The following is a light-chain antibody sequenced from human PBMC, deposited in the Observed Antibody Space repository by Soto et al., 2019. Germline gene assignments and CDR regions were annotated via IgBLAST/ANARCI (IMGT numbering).Light chain of an antibody. Sequence: EIVLTQSPGTLSLSPGERATLSCRASQSVSSSYLAWYQQKPGQAPRLLIYGASNRATGSPDRFSGSGSGTDFTLTISRLEPEDFAVYFCQQYAGSPRTFGQGTKVEIK. V-gene: IGKV3-20*01. CDR3: QQYAGSPRT. CDR2: GAS. J-gene: IGKJ1*01. CDR1: QSVSSSY.